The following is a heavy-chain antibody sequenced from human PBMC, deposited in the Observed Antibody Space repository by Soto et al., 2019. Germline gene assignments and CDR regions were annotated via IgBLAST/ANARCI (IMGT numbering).Heavy chain of an antibody. J-gene: IGHJ6*02. CDR2: ISSSSSTI. D-gene: IGHD6-13*01. CDR1: GVSFSSYS. CDR3: ARDGGGSSSWQIYGMDV. V-gene: IGHV3-48*02. Sequence: GGSLRLSCSASGVSFSSYSVNWVRQAPGKGLEWVSYISSSSSTIYYADSVKGRFTISRDNAKNSLYLQMNSLRDEDTAVYYCARDGGGSSSWQIYGMDVWGQGTTVTVSS.